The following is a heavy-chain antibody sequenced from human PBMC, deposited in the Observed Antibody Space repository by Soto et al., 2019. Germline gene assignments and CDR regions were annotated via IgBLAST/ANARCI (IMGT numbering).Heavy chain of an antibody. V-gene: IGHV1-46*03. CDR3: ARAVDDSSGYFFTFDY. Sequence: GPVKVSCKASGYTFTSYYMHWVRQAPGQGLEWMGIINPSGGSTSYAQKFQGRVTMTRDTSTSTVYMELSSLRSEDTAVYYCARAVDDSSGYFFTFDYWGQGTLVTVSS. CDR2: INPSGGST. D-gene: IGHD3-22*01. J-gene: IGHJ4*02. CDR1: GYTFTSYY.